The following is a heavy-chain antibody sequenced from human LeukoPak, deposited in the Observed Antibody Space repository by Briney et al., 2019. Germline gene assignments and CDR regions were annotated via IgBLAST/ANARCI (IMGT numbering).Heavy chain of an antibody. CDR1: GFTFSSYG. V-gene: IGHV3-30*18. Sequence: PGRSLRLSCAASGFTFSSYGMHWVRQAPGKGLEWVAVTSYDGSNKYYADSVKGRFTISRDNSKNTLYLQMNSLRAEDTAVYYCAKGGRITMVRGVDYYGMDVWGKGTTVTVSS. CDR3: AKGGRITMVRGVDYYGMDV. D-gene: IGHD3-10*01. J-gene: IGHJ6*04. CDR2: TSYDGSNK.